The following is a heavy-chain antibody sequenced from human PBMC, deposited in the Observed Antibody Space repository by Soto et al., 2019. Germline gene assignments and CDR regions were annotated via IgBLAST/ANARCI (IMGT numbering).Heavy chain of an antibody. CDR2: IHYSGST. CDR1: GGSISGYY. CDR3: ARGSAAGTKSPFDY. V-gene: IGHV4-59*01. D-gene: IGHD6-13*01. J-gene: IGHJ4*02. Sequence: SETALTCTVSGGSISGYYWSWIRQSPGKGLEWIGYIHYSGSTNYNPSLKSRVTISVDTSKNQLSLKLSSVTAADTAVYYCARGSAAGTKSPFDYWGQGTLVTVSS.